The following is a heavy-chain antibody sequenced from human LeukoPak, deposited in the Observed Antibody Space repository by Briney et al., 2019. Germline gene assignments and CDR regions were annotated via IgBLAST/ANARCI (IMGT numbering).Heavy chain of an antibody. D-gene: IGHD5-12*01. J-gene: IGHJ6*03. CDR3: ASELAHYMDV. Sequence: PGGSLRLSCAASGFTVSSNYMSWVRQAPGKGLEWVSVTYSGGSTYYADSVKGRFTISRDNSKNTLYLQMNSLRAEDTAVYYCASELAHYMDVWGKGTTVTVSS. V-gene: IGHV3-66*02. CDR1: GFTVSSNY. CDR2: TYSGGST.